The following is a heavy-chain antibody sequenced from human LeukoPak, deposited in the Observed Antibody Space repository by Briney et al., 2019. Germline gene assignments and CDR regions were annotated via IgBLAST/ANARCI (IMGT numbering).Heavy chain of an antibody. CDR2: ISSSSSTI. CDR3: ARDTLGEGEDANYAVYYFDF. V-gene: IGHV3-48*01. J-gene: IGHJ4*02. CDR1: GFIFSSYS. Sequence: TGGSLRLSCAASGFIFSSYSMNWVRQAPGKGLEWVSYISSSSSTIYYADSVKGRFTISRDNAKNSLDLQMNSLRADDTAVYYCARDTLGEGEDANYAVYYFDFWGQGTVVTVSS. D-gene: IGHD4/OR15-4a*01.